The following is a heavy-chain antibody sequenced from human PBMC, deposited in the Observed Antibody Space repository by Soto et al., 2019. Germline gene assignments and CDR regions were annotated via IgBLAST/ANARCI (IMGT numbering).Heavy chain of an antibody. V-gene: IGHV4-59*01. CDR3: ARVLGYGDYDY. J-gene: IGHJ4*02. D-gene: IGHD4-17*01. Sequence: PSETLSLTCSVSGGSISSYYWSWIRQPPGKGLEWIGYIYYSGSTNYNPSLKSRVTISVDTSKNQFSLKLSSVTAADTAVYYCARVLGYGDYDYWGQGTLVTVSS. CDR2: IYYSGST. CDR1: GGSISSYY.